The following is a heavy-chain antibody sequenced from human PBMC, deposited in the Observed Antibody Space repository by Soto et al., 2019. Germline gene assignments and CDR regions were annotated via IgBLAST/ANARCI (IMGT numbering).Heavy chain of an antibody. CDR1: GYTFTGYY. CDR2: INPNSGGT. Sequence: ASVKVSCKASGYTFTGYYMHWVRQAPGQGLEWMGWINPNSGGTNYAQKFQGRVTMTRDTSISTAYMELSRLRSDDTAVSYCARSTGLLRYFDWDHPNAFDVWGQGTMVTVSS. J-gene: IGHJ3*01. CDR3: ARSTGLLRYFDWDHPNAFDV. V-gene: IGHV1-2*02. D-gene: IGHD3-9*01.